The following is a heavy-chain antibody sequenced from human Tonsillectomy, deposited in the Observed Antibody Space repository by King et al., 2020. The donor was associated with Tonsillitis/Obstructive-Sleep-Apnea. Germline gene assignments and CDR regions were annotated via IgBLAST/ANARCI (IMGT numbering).Heavy chain of an antibody. CDR2: IYWDDDK. CDR1: GFSLSTSGVG. CDR3: AHRRCHYDFWSGYYTWNAFDI. J-gene: IGHJ3*02. Sequence: TLKESGPTLVKPTQTLTLTCTFSGFSLSTSGVGVGWIRQPPGKALEWLALIYWDDDKRYSPSLKSRLTITKDTSKNQVVLTMTNMDPVDTATYYCAHRRCHYDFWSGYYTWNAFDIWGQGTMVTVSS. V-gene: IGHV2-5*02. D-gene: IGHD3-3*01.